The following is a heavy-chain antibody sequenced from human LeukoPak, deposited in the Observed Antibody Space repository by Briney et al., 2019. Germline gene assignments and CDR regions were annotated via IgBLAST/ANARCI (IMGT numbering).Heavy chain of an antibody. CDR1: GGTFSSSA. D-gene: IGHD3-3*01. Sequence: GASLKVSCKASGGTFSSSAISWVRQAPGQGLEWMGRIIPIIGIANYAQKFQGRVTLTADKSTSTAYMELSSLRSEDTAVYYCARDGGIAKDYWGQGTLVTGSS. V-gene: IGHV1-69*04. CDR2: IIPIIGIA. CDR3: ARDGGIAKDY. J-gene: IGHJ4*02.